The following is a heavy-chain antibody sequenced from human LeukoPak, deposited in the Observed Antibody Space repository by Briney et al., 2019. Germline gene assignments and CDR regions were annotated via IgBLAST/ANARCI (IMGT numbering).Heavy chain of an antibody. CDR2: ISSSSSYI. CDR1: GFTFSSYS. CDR3: ARLSDSQAAGSHYFDY. J-gene: IGHJ4*02. D-gene: IGHD6-13*01. V-gene: IGHV3-21*01. Sequence: GGSLRLSCAASGFTFSSYSMNWVRQAPGKGLEWVSSISSSSSYIYYADSVKGRFTISRDNAKNSLYLQMISLRAEDTAVYYCARLSDSQAAGSHYFDYCGQGTLVTVSS.